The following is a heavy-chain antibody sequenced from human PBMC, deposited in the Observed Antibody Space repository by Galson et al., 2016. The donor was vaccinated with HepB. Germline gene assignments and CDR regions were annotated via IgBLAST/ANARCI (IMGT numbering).Heavy chain of an antibody. CDR2: ISSSSTTI. CDR3: ARGDLAPGSYSASAMGYYFDY. V-gene: IGHV3-48*04. Sequence: GSLRLSCAASGFTFSSYSMNWVRQAPGKGLEWVSFISSSSTTIYYADSVKGRFTLSRDNVENSLYLQMTSLTVGDTAVYYRARGDLAPGSYSASAMGYYFDYWGQGTQVTVSS. D-gene: IGHD5-12*01. J-gene: IGHJ4*02. CDR1: GFTFSSYS.